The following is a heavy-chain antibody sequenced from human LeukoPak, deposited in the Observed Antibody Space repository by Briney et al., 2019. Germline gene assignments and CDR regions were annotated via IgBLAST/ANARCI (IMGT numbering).Heavy chain of an antibody. CDR1: GGPITSNSYS. V-gene: IGHV4-39*01. CDR2: IYSSGTP. Sequence: SETLSLTCTVSGGPITSNSYSWGWIRQPPGKGLEWIGSIYSSGTPYHNPSLRSRVTMSVDTSKNQFSLKLSSVTAADTAVYYCASLSVGTNWGSKIDYWGQGTLVTVSS. J-gene: IGHJ4*02. D-gene: IGHD7-27*01. CDR3: ASLSVGTNWGSKIDY.